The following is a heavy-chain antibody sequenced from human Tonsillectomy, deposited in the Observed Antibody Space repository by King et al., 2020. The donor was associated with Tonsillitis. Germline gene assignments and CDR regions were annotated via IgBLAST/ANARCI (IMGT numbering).Heavy chain of an antibody. CDR2: IRSKLYGGTT. J-gene: IGHJ4*02. Sequence: VQLVESGGGLVQPGRSLTLSCTTSGFTFGDYAMNWVRQAPGKGLEWIGFIRSKLYGGTTEFAASVKGRFTISRDDSKSIAYLQMNSLKTEDTAVYYCTRARTGITTPFYLDYWGQGTLVTVSS. D-gene: IGHD1-7*01. V-gene: IGHV3-49*04. CDR1: GFTFGDYA. CDR3: TRARTGITTPFYLDY.